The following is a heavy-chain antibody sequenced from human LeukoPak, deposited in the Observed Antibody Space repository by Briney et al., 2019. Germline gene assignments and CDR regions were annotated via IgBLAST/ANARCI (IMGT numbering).Heavy chain of an antibody. CDR1: GGTLSSYA. CDR2: IIPIFGTA. CDR3: AREIAAAHDAFDI. D-gene: IGHD6-13*01. V-gene: IGHV1-69*13. Sequence: SVKVSCKASGGTLSSYAISWVRQAPGQGLEWMGGIIPIFGTANYAQKFQGRVTITADESTSTAYMELSSLRSEDTAVYYCAREIAAAHDAFDIWGQGTMVTVSS. J-gene: IGHJ3*02.